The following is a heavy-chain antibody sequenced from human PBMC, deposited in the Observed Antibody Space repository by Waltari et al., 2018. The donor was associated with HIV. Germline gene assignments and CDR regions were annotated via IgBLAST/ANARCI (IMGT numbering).Heavy chain of an antibody. Sequence: QVQLVESGGGVVQPGRSLRLSCAASGFPFSSYGMHWVRQAPGKGLEWVAVIWYDGSNKYNADSVKGRFTISRDNSKNTLYLQMNSLRAEDTAVYYCARVRAMVTLGCMDVWGQGTTVTVSS. CDR1: GFPFSSYG. J-gene: IGHJ6*02. V-gene: IGHV3-33*01. CDR3: ARVRAMVTLGCMDV. D-gene: IGHD5-18*01. CDR2: IWYDGSNK.